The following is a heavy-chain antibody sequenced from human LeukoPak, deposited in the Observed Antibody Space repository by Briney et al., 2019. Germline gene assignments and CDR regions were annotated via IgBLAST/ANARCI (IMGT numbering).Heavy chain of an antibody. CDR2: IHYSGST. D-gene: IGHD5-24*01. CDR3: ARCAPYGYHEH. CDR1: GDSVSSYY. J-gene: IGHJ1*01. V-gene: IGHV4-59*02. Sequence: SETLSPTCTVSGDSVSSYYWSWFRQPPGKGLDWIAYIHYSGSTNYNPSLNSRVTISLDTSRNQFSLNLTSVTAADTAVYYCARCAPYGYHEHWGQGTLVTVSS.